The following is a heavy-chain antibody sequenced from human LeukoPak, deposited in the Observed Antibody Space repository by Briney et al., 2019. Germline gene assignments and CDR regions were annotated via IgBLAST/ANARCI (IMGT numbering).Heavy chain of an antibody. J-gene: IGHJ5*02. CDR3: ARKVVPPYYDFWSGYYSLTWFDP. Sequence: SETLSLTCSVSGGYIRGTNYYWSWIRQPPGKGLEWIGEINHSGSTNYNPSLKSRVTISVDTSKNQFSLKLSSVTAADTAVYYCARKVVPPYYDFWSGYYSLTWFDPWRQGTLVTVSS. V-gene: IGHV4-34*01. D-gene: IGHD3-3*01. CDR2: INHSGST. CDR1: GGYIRGTNYY.